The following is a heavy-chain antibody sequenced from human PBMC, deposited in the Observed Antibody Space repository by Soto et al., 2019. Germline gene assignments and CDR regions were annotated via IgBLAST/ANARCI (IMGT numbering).Heavy chain of an antibody. Sequence: QLQLQESGPGLVKPSETLSLTCTVSGGSISGNYWSWIRKTPGKGLEWIGYMYYSGSTNYNPSLKSRVTMSVDTSKNQLSRKLSSVTAADTAIYYCARYAAMVADYWGQGTLVTVSS. CDR3: ARYAAMVADY. CDR1: GGSISGNY. V-gene: IGHV4-59*01. D-gene: IGHD5-18*01. J-gene: IGHJ4*02. CDR2: MYYSGST.